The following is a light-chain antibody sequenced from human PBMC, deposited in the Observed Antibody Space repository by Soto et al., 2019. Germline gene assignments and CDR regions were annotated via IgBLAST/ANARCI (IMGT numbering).Light chain of an antibody. CDR2: AAS. J-gene: IGKJ4*01. V-gene: IGKV1-6*01. CDR1: QGIKND. CDR3: LQDYNYPRT. Sequence: AIQMTQSLSSLSASVGDRVTITCRASQGIKNDLGWYQQKPGKAPKLLIYAASSLQSGVPSRFSGSGSGTDFTLTISSLQPEDFATYYCLQDYNYPRTFGGGTKVDIK.